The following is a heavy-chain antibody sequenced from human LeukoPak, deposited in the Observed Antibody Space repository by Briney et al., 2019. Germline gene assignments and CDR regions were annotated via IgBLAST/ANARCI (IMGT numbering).Heavy chain of an antibody. CDR3: AREGGSSWYEVGY. CDR2: ISSSSSYI. CDR1: GFTFSSYS. J-gene: IGHJ4*02. V-gene: IGHV3-21*01. D-gene: IGHD6-13*01. Sequence: GGSLRLSCAASGFTFSSYSTNWVRQAPGKGLEWVSSISSSSSYIYYADSVKGRFTISRDNAKNSLYLQMNSLRAEDTAVYYCAREGGSSWYEVGYWGQGTLVTVSS.